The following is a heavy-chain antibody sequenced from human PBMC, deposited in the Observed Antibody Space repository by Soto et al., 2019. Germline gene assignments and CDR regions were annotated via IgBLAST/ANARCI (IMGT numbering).Heavy chain of an antibody. CDR1: GGSISSYH. V-gene: IGHV4-59*01. CDR2: IYYSGST. Sequence: SETLSLTCTVSGGSISSYHWSWIRQPPGQGLEWIGYIYYSGSTKYNPSLKSRVTMSVDKSKNQLSLRLKSVNAADTAVYWCARDYYYDNSGNPGAYYYGMDVWGQGTTVTVSS. CDR3: ARDYYYDNSGNPGAYYYGMDV. J-gene: IGHJ6*02. D-gene: IGHD3-22*01.